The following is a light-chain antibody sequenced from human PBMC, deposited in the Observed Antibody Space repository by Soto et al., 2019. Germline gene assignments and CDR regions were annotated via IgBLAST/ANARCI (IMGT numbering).Light chain of an antibody. CDR2: AAS. V-gene: IGKV1D-12*01. CDR3: QQGNSFPRT. J-gene: IGKJ1*01. CDR1: QGIASW. Sequence: DIQMTQSPSSVSASVGDRVTITCRASQGIASWLAWYQQKEGEAPKLLISAASTLQRGVPSRFRGSGSGTEFTLTISSLQPEDFAIYFCQQGNSFPRTFGRGTKVEIK.